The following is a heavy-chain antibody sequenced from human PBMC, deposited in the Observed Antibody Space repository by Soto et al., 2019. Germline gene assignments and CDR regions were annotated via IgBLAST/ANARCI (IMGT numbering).Heavy chain of an antibody. J-gene: IGHJ3*02. Sequence: SETLSLTCTVSGGSISSGGYYWSWIRQHPGKGLEWIGYIYYSGSTYYNPSLKSRVTISVDTSKNQFSLKLSSVTAADTAVYYCARDQREEYGSGSYYRGHLSAFDIWGQGTMVTVSS. CDR2: IYYSGST. V-gene: IGHV4-31*03. CDR1: GGSISSGGYY. CDR3: ARDQREEYGSGSYYRGHLSAFDI. D-gene: IGHD3-10*01.